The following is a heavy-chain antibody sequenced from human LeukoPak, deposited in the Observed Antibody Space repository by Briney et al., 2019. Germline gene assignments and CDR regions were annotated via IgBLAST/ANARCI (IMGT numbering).Heavy chain of an antibody. Sequence: GGSLRLSCAASGFTFSGSAMHWARQASGKGLEWVGRIRSKANSYATAYAASVKGRFTISRDDSKNTAYLQMNGLKTEDTAVYYCTSLLDYYGSGTYYSGYWGQGTLVTVSS. CDR1: GFTFSGSA. J-gene: IGHJ4*02. CDR3: TSLLDYYGSGTYYSGY. V-gene: IGHV3-73*01. CDR2: IRSKANSYAT. D-gene: IGHD3-10*01.